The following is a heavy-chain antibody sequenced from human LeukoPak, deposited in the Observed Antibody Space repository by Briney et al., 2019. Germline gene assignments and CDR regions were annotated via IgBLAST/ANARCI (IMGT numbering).Heavy chain of an antibody. Sequence: GGSLRLSCAASGFTFSSYSMNWVRQAPGKGLEWVSSISSSSSYIYYADSVKGRFTISRDNAKNSLYLQMNSLRAEDTAVYYCARGAVPYSSGWYSANFDHWGQGTLVTVSS. CDR1: GFTFSSYS. D-gene: IGHD6-19*01. V-gene: IGHV3-21*01. CDR3: ARGAVPYSSGWYSANFDH. J-gene: IGHJ4*02. CDR2: ISSSSSYI.